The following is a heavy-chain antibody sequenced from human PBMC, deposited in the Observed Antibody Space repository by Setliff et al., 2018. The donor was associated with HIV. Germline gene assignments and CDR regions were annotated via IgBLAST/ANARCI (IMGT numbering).Heavy chain of an antibody. CDR3: SSDEWEVHIPGYYFDY. CDR2: SRNKANSYTT. D-gene: IGHD1-26*01. Sequence: GGSLRLSCAASGFTFSDHYMDWVRQAPGKGLEWVGRSRNKANSYTTEYAASVKGRFTISRDDSKNTAFLQMNSLKTEDTAVYFCSSDEWEVHIPGYYFDYWGQGTLVTVSS. V-gene: IGHV3-72*01. CDR1: GFTFSDHY. J-gene: IGHJ4*02.